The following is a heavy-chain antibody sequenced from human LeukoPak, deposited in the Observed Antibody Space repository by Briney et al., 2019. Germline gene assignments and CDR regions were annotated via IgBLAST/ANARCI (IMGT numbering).Heavy chain of an antibody. CDR2: IRYDGSNK. CDR1: GFTFLSYG. D-gene: IGHD3-9*01. V-gene: IGHV3-30*02. CDR3: AKCILTGYYKGYMDV. Sequence: GGSLRLSCAASGFTFLSYGMHWVRQAPGKGLEWVAFIRYDGSNKYYADSVKGRFTISRDNSKNTLYLQMNSLRAEDTAVYYCAKCILTGYYKGYMDVWGKGTTVTISS. J-gene: IGHJ6*03.